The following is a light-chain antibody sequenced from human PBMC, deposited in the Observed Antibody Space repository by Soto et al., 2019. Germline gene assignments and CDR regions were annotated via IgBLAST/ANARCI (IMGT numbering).Light chain of an antibody. V-gene: IGKV3-15*01. CDR1: QSISNN. CDR3: QQYNKWPPWT. J-gene: IGKJ1*01. Sequence: EIVLTQSPATLSLTTEERATLSCRASQSISNNLAWYQQKPGQAPRLVIYSAFTRATGIPARFSGSGSGTEFTLTISSLQSEDFAVYYCQQYNKWPPWTFGQGTKVDIK. CDR2: SAF.